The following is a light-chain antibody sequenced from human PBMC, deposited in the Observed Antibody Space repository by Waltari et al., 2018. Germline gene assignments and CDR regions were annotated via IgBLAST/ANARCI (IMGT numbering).Light chain of an antibody. CDR2: RDK. CDR3: ASWDDSLSGLWV. J-gene: IGLJ3*02. CDR1: SSNIGSNY. V-gene: IGLV1-47*01. Sequence: QSVLTQPPSASGTPGQRVTISCSGSSSNIGSNYVYWYQQLPGTAPKLLIYRDKQRPSGVPDRVSGSKSGTSASLAISGLRSEDEADYHCASWDDSLSGLWVFGGGTKLTVL.